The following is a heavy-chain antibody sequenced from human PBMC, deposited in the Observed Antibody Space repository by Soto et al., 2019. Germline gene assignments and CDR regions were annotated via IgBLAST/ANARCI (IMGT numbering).Heavy chain of an antibody. J-gene: IGHJ6*02. Sequence: QVRLQESGPGLVKPSETLSLSCLVSGDSVGNGPYYWSWIRQSPGEGLEWIAYIYYSGSTNVNPSLGGRVNISIAMSKNQFFLELRSVTAADAAVYFCARVGSSCHSGGCYYYYGLGVWGQGTTVAISS. D-gene: IGHD1-26*01. V-gene: IGHV4-61*01. CDR2: IYYSGST. CDR3: ARVGSSCHSGGCYYYYGLGV. CDR1: GDSVGNGPYY.